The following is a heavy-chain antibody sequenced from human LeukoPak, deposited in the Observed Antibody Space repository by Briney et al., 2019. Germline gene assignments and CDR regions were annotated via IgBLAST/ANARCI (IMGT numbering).Heavy chain of an antibody. CDR3: ARGGTIEAYDFWSGYSFDY. D-gene: IGHD3-3*01. CDR1: GYTFTSYG. J-gene: IGHJ4*02. CDR2: IIPIFGTA. V-gene: IGHV1-69*13. Sequence: SVKVSCKASGYTFTSYGISWVRQAPGQGLEWMGGIIPIFGTANYAQKFQGRVTITADESTSTAYMELSSLRSEDTAVYYCARGGTIEAYDFWSGYSFDYWGQGTLVTVSS.